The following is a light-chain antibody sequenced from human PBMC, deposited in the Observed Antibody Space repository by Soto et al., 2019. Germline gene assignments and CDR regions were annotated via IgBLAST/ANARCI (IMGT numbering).Light chain of an antibody. J-gene: IGKJ2*01. CDR3: QQLNSYPYT. CDR2: AAS. CDR1: QGISSY. Sequence: DIQLTQSPSFLSASVGDRVTITCRASQGISSYLAWYQQKPGKAPKLLIYAASTLQSGDPSRFSGSGSGAKFPLTISSLQPEDFATYYCQQLNSYPYTFGEGTKLEIK. V-gene: IGKV1-9*01.